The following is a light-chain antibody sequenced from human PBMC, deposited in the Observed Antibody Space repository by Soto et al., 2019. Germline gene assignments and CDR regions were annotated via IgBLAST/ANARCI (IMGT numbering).Light chain of an antibody. Sequence: DIQMTQSPSSLSASVGDRVTITCRASQSISSYLNWYQQKPGKVPKLLIYGASSVQSGVPSRFSGGGSGTDFTLTISSLQPEDYAAYYCQQSYSAPWTFGKGTEVEIK. CDR2: GAS. J-gene: IGKJ1*01. CDR3: QQSYSAPWT. CDR1: QSISSY. V-gene: IGKV1-39*01.